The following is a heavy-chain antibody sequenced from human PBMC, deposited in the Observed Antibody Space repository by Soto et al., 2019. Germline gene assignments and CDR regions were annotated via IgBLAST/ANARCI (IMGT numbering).Heavy chain of an antibody. J-gene: IGHJ3*02. CDR3: ARTQGRCGGDCYHDAFDI. D-gene: IGHD2-21*02. CDR1: GGSISSYY. V-gene: IGHV4-59*08. CDR2: IYYSGST. Sequence: SETLSLTCTVSGGSISSYYWSWIRQPPGKGLEWIGYIYYSGSTNYNPSLKSRVTISVDTSKNHFSLKLSSVTAADTAVYYCARTQGRCGGDCYHDAFDIWGQGTMVTVSS.